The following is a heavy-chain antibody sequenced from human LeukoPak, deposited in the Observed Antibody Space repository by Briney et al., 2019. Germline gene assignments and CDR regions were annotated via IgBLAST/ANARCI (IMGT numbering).Heavy chain of an antibody. CDR3: AKAYIPGRIFGVLAFDI. V-gene: IGHV3-33*06. D-gene: IGHD3-10*02. J-gene: IGHJ3*02. Sequence: GRSLRLSCAASGFTFNSYGMHWVRQAPGKGLEWVAVIWYDGSNKYYADSVKGRFTISRDNSKNTLYLQMNSLRAEDTAVYYCAKAYIPGRIFGVLAFDIWGQGTMVTVSS. CDR2: IWYDGSNK. CDR1: GFTFNSYG.